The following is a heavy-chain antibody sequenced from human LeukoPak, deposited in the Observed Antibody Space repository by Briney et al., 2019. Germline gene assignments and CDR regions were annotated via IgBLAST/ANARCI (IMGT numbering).Heavy chain of an antibody. D-gene: IGHD3-3*01. CDR3: ARSYDFWSGLDY. CDR2: IQEDGSEK. CDR1: GFTFSTYW. V-gene: IGHV3-7*01. Sequence: PGGSLRLSCAASGFTFSTYWMSWVRQAPGKGLEWVANIQEDGSEKYYVDSLKGRFTISRDNAKNSLYLQMNSLRAEDTAVYYCARSYDFWSGLDYWGQGTLVTVSS. J-gene: IGHJ4*02.